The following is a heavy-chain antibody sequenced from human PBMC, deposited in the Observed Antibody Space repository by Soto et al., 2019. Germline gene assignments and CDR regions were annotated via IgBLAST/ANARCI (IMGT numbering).Heavy chain of an antibody. D-gene: IGHD5-18*01. V-gene: IGHV1-3*01. CDR1: GYTFTSYA. CDR3: ARGLIGYLYYFDY. J-gene: IGHJ4*02. Sequence: QVQLVQSGAEVKKPGASVKVSCKASGYTFTSYAMHWVRQAPGQRLEWMGWINAGNGKTKYSQKFQGRVTSTRDTSASTAYMELSILRSEDTAVYYCARGLIGYLYYFDYWGQGTLVTVSS. CDR2: INAGNGKT.